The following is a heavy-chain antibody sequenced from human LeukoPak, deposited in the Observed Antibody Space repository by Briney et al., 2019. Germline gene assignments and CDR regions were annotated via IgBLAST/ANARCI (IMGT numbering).Heavy chain of an antibody. CDR1: GFTFSDYY. J-gene: IGHJ4*02. Sequence: GGSLRLSCAASGFTFSDYYMSWIRQAPGKGLEWVSYISSSGSTIYYADSVKGRFTISRDNAKNSLYLQMNSLRAEDTAVYYCAKDQTVSGTWGEVTFHCWGQGALVTVSS. V-gene: IGHV3-11*01. CDR2: ISSSGSTI. D-gene: IGHD6-19*01. CDR3: AKDQTVSGTWGEVTFHC.